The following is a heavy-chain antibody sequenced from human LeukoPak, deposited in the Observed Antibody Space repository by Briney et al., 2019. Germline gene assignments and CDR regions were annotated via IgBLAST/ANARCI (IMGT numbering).Heavy chain of an antibody. CDR1: GFTFSNAW. V-gene: IGHV3-7*03. CDR2: IKQDGSEK. CDR3: ARVFDY. J-gene: IGHJ4*02. Sequence: GGSLRLSCAASGFTFSNAWMSWVRQAPGKGLEWVANIKQDGSEKYYVDSVKGRFTISRDNAKNSLYLQMNSLRAEDTAVYYCARVFDYWGQGTLVTVSS.